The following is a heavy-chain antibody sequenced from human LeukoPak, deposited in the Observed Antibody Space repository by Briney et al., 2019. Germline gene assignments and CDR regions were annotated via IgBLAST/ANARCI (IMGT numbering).Heavy chain of an antibody. CDR2: INPSGGST. CDR3: ARAPSATTIFGVVTTDY. V-gene: IGHV1-46*01. CDR1: GGTFSSYA. J-gene: IGHJ4*02. Sequence: ASVKVSCKASGGTFSSYAISWVRQAPGQGLEWMGIINPSGGSTSYAQKFQGRVTMTRDTSTSTVYMELSSLRSEDTAVYYCARAPSATTIFGVVTTDYWGQGTLVTVSS. D-gene: IGHD3-3*01.